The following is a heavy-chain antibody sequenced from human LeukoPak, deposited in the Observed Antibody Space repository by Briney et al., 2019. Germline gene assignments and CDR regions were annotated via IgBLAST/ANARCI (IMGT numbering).Heavy chain of an antibody. CDR3: ARGVRRVVPAAPNWFDP. Sequence: PSETLSLTCAVYGGSFSGYYWSWIRQPPGKGLEWIGEINHSGSTNYNPSLKSRVIISVDTSKNQFSLKLSSVTAADTAVYYCARGVRRVVPAAPNWFDPWGQGTLVTVSS. J-gene: IGHJ5*02. V-gene: IGHV4-34*01. D-gene: IGHD2-2*01. CDR1: GGSFSGYY. CDR2: INHSGST.